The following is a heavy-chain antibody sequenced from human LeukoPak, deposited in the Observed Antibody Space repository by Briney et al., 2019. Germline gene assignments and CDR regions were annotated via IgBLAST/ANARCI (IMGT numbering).Heavy chain of an antibody. CDR2: IDPSDSYT. CDR1: GFTLTNYA. J-gene: IGHJ4*02. V-gene: IGHV5-10-1*01. Sequence: GGSLRLSCAASGFTLTNYAMSWVRQMPGKGLEWMGRIDPSDSYTNYSPSFQGHVTISADKSISTAYLQWSSLKASDTAMYYCARRGDGYKLNDYWGQGTLVTVSS. CDR3: ARRGDGYKLNDY. D-gene: IGHD5-24*01.